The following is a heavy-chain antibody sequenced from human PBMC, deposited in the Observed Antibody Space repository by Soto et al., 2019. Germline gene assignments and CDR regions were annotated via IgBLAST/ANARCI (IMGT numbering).Heavy chain of an antibody. CDR1: GGTFSSYA. D-gene: IGHD1-1*01. CDR2: IIPIFGTA. Sequence: QVQLVQSGAEVKKPGSSVKVSYKASGGTFSSYAISWVRQAPGQGLEWMGGIIPIFGTANYAQKFQGRVTITADESSSTAYMELSSLRSEDTAVYYCASSPYNWNGRFDPWGQGTLVTVSS. V-gene: IGHV1-69*12. CDR3: ASSPYNWNGRFDP. J-gene: IGHJ5*02.